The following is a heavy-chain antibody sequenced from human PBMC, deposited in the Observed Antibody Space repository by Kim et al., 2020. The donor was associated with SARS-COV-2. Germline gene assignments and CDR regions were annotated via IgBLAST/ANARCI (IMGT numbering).Heavy chain of an antibody. CDR1: GYTFTSYY. J-gene: IGHJ6*02. CDR2: INPSGGST. CDR3: VRTLYYDFWSGYGTAHLDGMDV. Sequence: ASVKVSCKASGYTFTSYYMHWVRQAPGQGLEWMGIINPSGGSTSYAQKFQGRVTMTRDTSTSTVYMELSSLRSEDTAVYYCVRTLYYDFWSGYGTAHLDGMDVWGQGTTVTVSS. V-gene: IGHV1-46*01. D-gene: IGHD3-3*01.